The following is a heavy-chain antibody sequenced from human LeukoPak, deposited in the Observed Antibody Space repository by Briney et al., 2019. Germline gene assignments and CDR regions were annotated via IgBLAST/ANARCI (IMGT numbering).Heavy chain of an antibody. D-gene: IGHD6-13*01. CDR2: ISESGSAI. V-gene: IGHV3-48*03. Sequence: GGSLRLSCAASGFTFSSYEMNWVRLAPGKGLEWVSYISESGSAIYYADSVKGRFTISRDNAKNSVYLQMNSLRAEDTALYYCARGSGSSWYFYFDYWGQGTLVTVSS. CDR3: ARGSGSSWYFYFDY. J-gene: IGHJ4*02. CDR1: GFTFSSYE.